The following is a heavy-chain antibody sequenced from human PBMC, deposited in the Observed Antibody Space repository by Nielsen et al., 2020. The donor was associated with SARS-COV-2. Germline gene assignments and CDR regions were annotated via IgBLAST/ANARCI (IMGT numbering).Heavy chain of an antibody. CDR2: FGVPRPNT. D-gene: IGHD6-13*01. Sequence: GESLKISCAASGFNFNNYAMTWVRQAPGKGLEWVSTFGVPRPNTYYADSVKGRFTISRDNSKNTLYLQMDSLRADDTAVYYCARNEAAPGMETNWYDHWGQVTPVTVSS. V-gene: IGHV3-23*01. CDR3: ARNEAAPGMETNWYDH. J-gene: IGHJ5*02. CDR1: GFNFNNYA.